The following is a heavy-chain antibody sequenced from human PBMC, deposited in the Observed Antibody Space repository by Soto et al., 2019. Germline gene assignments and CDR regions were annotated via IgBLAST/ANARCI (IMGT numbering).Heavy chain of an antibody. CDR1: GFTFSSYG. CDR2: ISYDGSNK. Sequence: QVQLVESGGGVVQPGRSLRLSCAASGFTFSSYGMHWVRQAPGKGLEWVAVISYDGSNKYYADSVKGRFTISRDNSKNTLYPQMNSLRAEDTAVYYCAKDPRYYDTSGDWYFDLWRRGTLLTVSS. CDR3: AKDPRYYDTSGDWYFDL. D-gene: IGHD3-22*01. V-gene: IGHV3-30*18. J-gene: IGHJ2*01.